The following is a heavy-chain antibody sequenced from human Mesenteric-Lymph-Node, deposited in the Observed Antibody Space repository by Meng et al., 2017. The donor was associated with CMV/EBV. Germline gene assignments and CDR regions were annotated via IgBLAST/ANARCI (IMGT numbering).Heavy chain of an antibody. V-gene: IGHV3-72*01. Sequence: VSGFTFSDHYMDWVRQAPGKGLEWVSRIRNKPNRYTTEYAASVKGRFIVSRDDSKNLLHLQMNSLKTEDTAIYYCTRAYPLGDYFDHWGQGTLVTVSS. CDR2: IRNKPNRYTT. CDR3: TRAYPLGDYFDH. J-gene: IGHJ4*02. CDR1: GFTFSDHY. D-gene: IGHD3-16*01.